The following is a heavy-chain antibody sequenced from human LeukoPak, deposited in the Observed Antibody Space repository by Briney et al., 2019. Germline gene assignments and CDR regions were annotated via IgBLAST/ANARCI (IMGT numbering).Heavy chain of an antibody. V-gene: IGHV1-46*01. D-gene: IGHD5-18*01. Sequence: ASVKVSCKASGYTFTSYYMHWVRQAPGQGLEWRGIINPSGGSTSYAQKFQGRVTITADKSTSTEYKELSSLRSEDSDVYYCARSSSYGLFCMHVWGKRTTVTVSS. J-gene: IGHJ6*03. CDR1: GYTFTSYY. CDR3: ARSSSYGLFCMHV. CDR2: INPSGGST.